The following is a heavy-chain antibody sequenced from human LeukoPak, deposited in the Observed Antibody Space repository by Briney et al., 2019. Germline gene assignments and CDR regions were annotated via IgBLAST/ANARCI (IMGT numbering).Heavy chain of an antibody. Sequence: GGSLRLSCVASGFTLSSYMMSWVRQAPGKGLEWVSGISGSAGGTFYSDSVRGRFTISRDSPKNTLYLQMNSLRVEDTAVYYCTKDPLDYWGEGTLVTVSS. CDR1: GFTLSSYM. V-gene: IGHV3-23*01. CDR3: TKDPLDY. J-gene: IGHJ4*02. CDR2: ISGSAGGT.